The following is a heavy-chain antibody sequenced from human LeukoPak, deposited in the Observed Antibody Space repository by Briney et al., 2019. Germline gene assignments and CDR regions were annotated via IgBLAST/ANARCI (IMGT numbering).Heavy chain of an antibody. V-gene: IGHV4-59*08. Sequence: SETLSLTCTVSGGSISSYYWSWIRQPPGKGLEWIGYIYYSGSTNYNPSLKSRVTISVDTSKDQFSLKLSSVTAADTAVYYCARHAGDFWSGYYTGFDYWGQGTLVTVSS. D-gene: IGHD3-3*01. CDR3: ARHAGDFWSGYYTGFDY. CDR2: IYYSGST. CDR1: GGSISSYY. J-gene: IGHJ4*02.